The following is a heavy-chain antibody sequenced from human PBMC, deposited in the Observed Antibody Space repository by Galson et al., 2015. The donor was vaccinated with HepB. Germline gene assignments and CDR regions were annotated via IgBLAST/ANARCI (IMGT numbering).Heavy chain of an antibody. CDR2: ISGSGGST. CDR1: GFTFSSYA. V-gene: IGHV3-23*01. J-gene: IGHJ3*02. D-gene: IGHD6-19*01. Sequence: SLRLSCAASGFTFSSYAMSWVRQAPGKGLEWVSAISGSGGSTYYADSVKGRFTISRDNSKNTLYLQMNSLRAEDTAVYYCDGSGWSNDAFDIWGQGTMVTVSS. CDR3: DGSGWSNDAFDI.